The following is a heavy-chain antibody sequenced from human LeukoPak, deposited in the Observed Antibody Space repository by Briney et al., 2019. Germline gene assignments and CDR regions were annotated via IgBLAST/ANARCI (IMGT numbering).Heavy chain of an antibody. CDR3: ARARSSVYDFWRGYYTGGFDE. D-gene: IGHD3-3*01. CDR2: IYYSGST. J-gene: IGHJ4*02. V-gene: IGHV4-59*01. CDR1: GGSISSYY. Sequence: SXXLSLTCAVSGGSISSYYWSWIRQPPGKGLEWIGYIYYSGSTNYNPSLKRRVTISVDTSKNEFSLKLSSVTAADTAVYYCARARSSVYDFWRGYYTGGFDEWGQGTLVTLSS.